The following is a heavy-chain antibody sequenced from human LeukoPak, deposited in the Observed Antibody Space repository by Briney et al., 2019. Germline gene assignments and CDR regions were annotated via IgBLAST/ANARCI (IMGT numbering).Heavy chain of an antibody. V-gene: IGHV1-18*01. CDR3: ARVPAFRGAQMEN. D-gene: IGHD3-10*01. CDR2: ISGYNGNT. Sequence: ASVKVSCKASGYTLTSYGFSWVRQAPGQGLERMGWISGYNGNTNYAQNLQGRVTMTIDTSTSTAYMELRSLRSDDTAVYYCARVPAFRGAQMENWGQGTLVTVSS. CDR1: GYTLTSYG. J-gene: IGHJ4*02.